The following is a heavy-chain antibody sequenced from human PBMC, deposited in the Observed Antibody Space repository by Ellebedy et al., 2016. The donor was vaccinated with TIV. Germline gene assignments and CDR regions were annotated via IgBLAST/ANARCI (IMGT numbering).Heavy chain of an antibody. CDR2: IYSDAAT. CDR3: ANIVSVKDS. Sequence: GESLKISCAASGFTVSSVYVSWVRQAPGKGLEWFSVIYSDAATYYADSVKGRFTVSRDNSNETLFLQMKNLRAEDTARYYCANIVSVKDSWGQGTLVTVSS. D-gene: IGHD5/OR15-5a*01. J-gene: IGHJ5*01. CDR1: GFTVSSVY. V-gene: IGHV3-53*01.